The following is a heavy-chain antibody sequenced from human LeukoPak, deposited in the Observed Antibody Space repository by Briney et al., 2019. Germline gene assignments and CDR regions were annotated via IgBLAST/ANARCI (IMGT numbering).Heavy chain of an antibody. CDR1: GGSISSGAY. CDR3: ASSWYYLDSSGLPKSEAFDR. Sequence: SETLSLTCAVSGGSISSGAYWGWVRQPPGKGLEWIGTIYHSGSTYYNPSLNSRVTISIDTSKNQFSLKLTSVTAADTAVYYCASSWYYLDSSGLPKSEAFDRWGQGTLVTVSS. D-gene: IGHD3-22*01. CDR2: IYHSGST. V-gene: IGHV4-38-2*01. J-gene: IGHJ3*01.